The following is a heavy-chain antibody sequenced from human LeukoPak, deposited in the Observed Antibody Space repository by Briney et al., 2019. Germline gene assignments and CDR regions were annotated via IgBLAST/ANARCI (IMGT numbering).Heavy chain of an antibody. D-gene: IGHD3-22*01. V-gene: IGHV3-15*01. CDR1: EFSVGSNY. J-gene: IGHJ4*02. Sequence: PGGSLRLSCAASEFSVGSNYMTWVRQAPGKGLEWVGRIKSKTDGGTTDYAAPVKGRFNISRDDSKNTLYLQMNSLKNEDTAVYYCTTAGYYDSSGYRPFDYWGQGALVTVSS. CDR2: IKSKTDGGTT. CDR3: TTAGYYDSSGYRPFDY.